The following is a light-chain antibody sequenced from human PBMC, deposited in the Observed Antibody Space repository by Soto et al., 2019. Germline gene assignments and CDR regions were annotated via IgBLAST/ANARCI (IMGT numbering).Light chain of an antibody. Sequence: PGERATLSCRASQSVTSNYLAWYQQKPGQAPRLLIYVAFNRAPGIPDRFSGSGSGTDFTLTIRRLEPDDFAVYYCKQYARLPRTFGQGTKVDIK. V-gene: IGKV3-20*01. CDR3: KQYARLPRT. CDR1: QSVTSNY. J-gene: IGKJ1*01. CDR2: VAF.